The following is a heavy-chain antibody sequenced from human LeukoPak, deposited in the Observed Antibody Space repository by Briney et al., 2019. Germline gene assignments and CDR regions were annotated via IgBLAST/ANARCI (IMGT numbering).Heavy chain of an antibody. CDR2: INHSGST. V-gene: IGHV4-34*01. D-gene: IGHD3-22*01. CDR3: ARGLHYYDSSGYYY. Sequence: PSETLSLTCTVSGGSISSYYWSWIRQPPGKGLEWIGEINHSGSTNYNPSLKSRVTISVDTSKNQFSLKLSSVTAADTAVYYCARGLHYYDSSGYYYWGQGTLVTVSS. CDR1: GGSISSYY. J-gene: IGHJ4*02.